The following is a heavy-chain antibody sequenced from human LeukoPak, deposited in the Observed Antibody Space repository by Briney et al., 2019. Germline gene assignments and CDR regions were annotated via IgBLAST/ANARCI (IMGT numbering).Heavy chain of an antibody. Sequence: SETLSLTCAVYGGSFSGYYWRWIRQPPGKGLEWIGEINHSGSTNYNPSLKSRVTISVDTSKNQFSLKLSSVTAADTAVYYCARGGYCSSTSCSSGAAHFDYWGQGTLVTVSS. CDR1: GGSFSGYY. CDR3: ARGGYCSSTSCSSGAAHFDY. J-gene: IGHJ4*02. D-gene: IGHD2-2*01. CDR2: INHSGST. V-gene: IGHV4-34*01.